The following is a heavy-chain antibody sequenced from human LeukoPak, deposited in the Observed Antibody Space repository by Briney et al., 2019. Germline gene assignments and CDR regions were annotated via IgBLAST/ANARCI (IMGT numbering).Heavy chain of an antibody. Sequence: PGGSLRLSCAASGFTFSSYAMSWVRQAPGKGLEWVSAISGSGGSTYYADSVKGRFTISRDNSKNTLYLQMNSLRAEDTAVYYCARKGLSGYYFDYWGQGTLVTVSS. D-gene: IGHD3-22*01. CDR3: ARKGLSGYYFDY. V-gene: IGHV3-23*01. J-gene: IGHJ4*02. CDR2: ISGSGGST. CDR1: GFTFSSYA.